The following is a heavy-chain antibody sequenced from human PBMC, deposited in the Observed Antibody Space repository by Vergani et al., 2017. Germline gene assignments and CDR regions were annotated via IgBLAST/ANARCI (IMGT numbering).Heavy chain of an antibody. CDR1: GGSISSYY. V-gene: IGHV4-59*01. CDR2: IYYSGSA. CDR3: ARFGATVDASILDY. D-gene: IGHD4-23*01. J-gene: IGHJ4*02. Sequence: QVQLQESGPGLVKPSETLSLTCTVSGGSISSYYWSWIRQPPGKGLEWIGYIYYSGSANYHPSLKSRVTISVDTSKNQLSLKLSSVTAADTAVYYCARFGATVDASILDYWGQGTLVTVSS.